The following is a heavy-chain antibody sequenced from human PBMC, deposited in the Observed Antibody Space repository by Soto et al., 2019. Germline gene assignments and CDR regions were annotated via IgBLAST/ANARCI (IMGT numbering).Heavy chain of an antibody. V-gene: IGHV5-10-1*01. D-gene: IGHD3-22*01. CDR3: VRGFYDSSGYSNWFDP. Sequence: GESLKISCQGSGYTFTSYWIIWVRQMPGKGLEWMGRIDPSDSHINYSPSFQGHVTISGDKSISTAYLQWSSLKASDTAMYYCVRGFYDSSGYSNWFDPWGQGTLVTV. CDR1: GYTFTSYW. CDR2: IDPSDSHI. J-gene: IGHJ5*02.